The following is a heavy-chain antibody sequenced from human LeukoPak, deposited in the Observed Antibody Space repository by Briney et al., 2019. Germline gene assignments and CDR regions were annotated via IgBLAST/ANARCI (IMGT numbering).Heavy chain of an antibody. CDR2: IRSKAYGGTT. D-gene: IGHD3-10*01. Sequence: GGSLRLSCTASGFTFGDYAMSWVRQAPGKGLEWVGFIRSKAYGGTTEYAASVKGRFTISRDDSKSIAYLQMNSLKTEDTAVYYCTRVRGVLWFGENWLDPWGQGTLVTVSS. V-gene: IGHV3-49*04. CDR1: GFTFGDYA. CDR3: TRVRGVLWFGENWLDP. J-gene: IGHJ5*02.